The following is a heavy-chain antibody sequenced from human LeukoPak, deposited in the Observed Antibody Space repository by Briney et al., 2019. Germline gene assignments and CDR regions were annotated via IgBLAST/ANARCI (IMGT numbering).Heavy chain of an antibody. CDR2: IYYSGRT. Sequence: PSETLSLTCSVSGDSISRSASYWDWLRQPPGKGLQWIGTIYYSGRTYYSPSLKSRVTMSVDTSNNQFSLNLRSVTAADTEVYYCARRRYYDGSGYLEWGQGTLLSVSS. CDR1: GDSISRSASY. V-gene: IGHV4-39*01. CDR3: ARRRYYDGSGYLE. D-gene: IGHD3-22*01. J-gene: IGHJ1*01.